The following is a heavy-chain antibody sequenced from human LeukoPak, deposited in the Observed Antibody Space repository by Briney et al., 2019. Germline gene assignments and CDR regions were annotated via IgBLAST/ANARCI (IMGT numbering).Heavy chain of an antibody. J-gene: IGHJ3*02. V-gene: IGHV1-2*02. CDR2: INPNSGGT. CDR3: ARELILSSSGSYSDAFDI. D-gene: IGHD3-10*01. CDR1: GYTFTGYY. Sequence: GASVKVSCKASGYTFTGYYMHWVRQAPGQGLEWMGWINPNSGGTNYAQKFRGRVTMTRDTSISTAYMELSRLRSDDTAVYYCARELILSSSGSYSDAFDIWGQGTMVTVSS.